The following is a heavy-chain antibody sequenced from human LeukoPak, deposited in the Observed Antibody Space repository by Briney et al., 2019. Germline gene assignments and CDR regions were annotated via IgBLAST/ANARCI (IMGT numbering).Heavy chain of an antibody. J-gene: IGHJ4*02. CDR3: AKVAGATISYYFDY. CDR1: GFTFSTYA. V-gene: IGHV3-23*01. Sequence: PGGSLRLSCVASGFTFSTYAMGWVRQAPGKGLEWLSGISGSGGSTYYADSVKGRFTISRDNSKNTLYLQMNSLRAEDTAVYYCAKVAGATISYYFDYWGQGTLVTVSS. CDR2: ISGSGGST. D-gene: IGHD1-26*01.